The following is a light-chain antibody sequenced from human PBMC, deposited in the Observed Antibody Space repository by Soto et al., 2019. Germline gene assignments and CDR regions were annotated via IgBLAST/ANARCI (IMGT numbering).Light chain of an antibody. V-gene: IGKV1-5*01. CDR1: QSISSW. Sequence: DIQMTQYPSTLSASVGDRVTTTCRSIQSISSWLAWYQQKPGKAPKLLIYDASSLESGVPSRFSGSGSGKEFTITISSLQPDDFANYYCQQYNSYSSSTFGQGTKVDIK. CDR2: DAS. J-gene: IGKJ2*01. CDR3: QQYNSYSSST.